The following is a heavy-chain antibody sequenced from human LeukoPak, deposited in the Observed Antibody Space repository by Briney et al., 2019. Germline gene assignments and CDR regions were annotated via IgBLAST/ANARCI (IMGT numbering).Heavy chain of an antibody. D-gene: IGHD3-3*01. J-gene: IGHJ5*02. V-gene: IGHV1-2*02. CDR2: INPNSGGT. Sequence: ASVKVSCKASGYTFTGYYMHWVRQAPGQGLEWMGWINPNSGGTNYAQKFQGRVTMTRDTSISTAYMELSRLRSDDTAVYYCARDSEEMHYDFWSGYYTFWFDPWGQGTLVTVSS. CDR3: ARDSEEMHYDFWSGYYTFWFDP. CDR1: GYTFTGYY.